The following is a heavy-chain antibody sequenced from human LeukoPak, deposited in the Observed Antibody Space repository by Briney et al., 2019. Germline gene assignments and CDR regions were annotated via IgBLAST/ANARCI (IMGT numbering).Heavy chain of an antibody. CDR2: ISHSGST. J-gene: IGHJ4*02. Sequence: SQTLSLTCTVSGGSISSGSYYWSWIRQPPGKGLEWIGEISHSGSTNYNPSLKSRVTISVDTSKNQFSLKLSSVTAADTAVYYCARAALVGATMWSIDYWGQGTLVTVSS. CDR1: GGSISSGSYY. CDR3: ARAALVGATMWSIDY. V-gene: IGHV4-39*07. D-gene: IGHD1-26*01.